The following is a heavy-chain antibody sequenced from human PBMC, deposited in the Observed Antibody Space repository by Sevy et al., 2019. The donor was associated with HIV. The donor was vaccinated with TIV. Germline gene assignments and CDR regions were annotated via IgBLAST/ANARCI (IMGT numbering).Heavy chain of an antibody. D-gene: IGHD1-26*01. CDR3: ANAYSGSYSHSYLYALDV. CDR2: ISHDGINE. Sequence: GGSLRLSCTGSGFSFSYYGIHWVRQAPGKGLDWVALISHDGINEYYADSVKDRLTITRDNSKNRVYLEMNRMRNEDKAIYFCANAYSGSYSHSYLYALDVWGQGTTVTVSS. CDR1: GFSFSYYG. J-gene: IGHJ6*02. V-gene: IGHV3-30*18.